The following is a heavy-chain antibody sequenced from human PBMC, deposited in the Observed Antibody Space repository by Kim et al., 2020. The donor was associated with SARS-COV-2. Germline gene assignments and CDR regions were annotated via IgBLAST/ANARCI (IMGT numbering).Heavy chain of an antibody. CDR1: GGSISSSSYY. CDR3: AAMIVVVNEGNFDY. CDR2: IYYSGST. D-gene: IGHD3-22*01. Sequence: SETLSLTCTVSGGSISSSSYYWGWIRQPPGKGLEWIGSIYYSGSTYYNPSLKSRVTISVDTSKNQFTLKLGSVTAADTAVYYCAAMIVVVNEGNFDYWGQGTLVTVSS. J-gene: IGHJ4*02. V-gene: IGHV4-39*01.